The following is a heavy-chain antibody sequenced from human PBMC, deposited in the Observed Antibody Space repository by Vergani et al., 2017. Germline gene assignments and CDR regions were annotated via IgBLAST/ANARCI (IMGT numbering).Heavy chain of an antibody. Sequence: QVQLVESGGGVVQPGGSMRLSCSASGLTLSSYGVHWVRQAPGRGLESVTFTRPHEDGAFYSASVRGRFTVSRDNSKNTLYLEMNRLTVEDTAIYYRGKTQETVVGTWWFDPWGQGTPVTVSS. CDR1: GLTLSSYG. J-gene: IGHJ5*02. V-gene: IGHV3-30*02. CDR3: GKTQETVVGTWWFDP. CDR2: TRPHEDGA. D-gene: IGHD1-7*01.